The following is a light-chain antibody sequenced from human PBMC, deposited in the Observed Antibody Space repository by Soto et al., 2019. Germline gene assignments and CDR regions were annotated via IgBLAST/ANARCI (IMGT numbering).Light chain of an antibody. CDR3: QSYDSSLSVVV. CDR2: GNS. J-gene: IGLJ2*01. V-gene: IGLV1-40*01. CDR1: SSNIGAGYD. Sequence: SVLTQPPSVSGAPGQRVTISCTGSSSNIGAGYDVHWYQQLPGTAPKLLIYGNSNRPSGVPDRFSGSKSGTSASLAIPGLQAEAEADYYCQSYDSSLSVVVFGGGTKLTVL.